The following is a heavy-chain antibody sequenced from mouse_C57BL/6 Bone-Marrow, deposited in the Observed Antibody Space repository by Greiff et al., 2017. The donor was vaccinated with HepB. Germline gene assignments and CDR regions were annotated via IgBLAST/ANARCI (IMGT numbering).Heavy chain of an antibody. D-gene: IGHD2-4*01. J-gene: IGHJ3*01. Sequence: EVQLVESGPGLVKPSQSLSLTCSVTGYSITSGYYWNWIRQFPGNKLEWMGYISYDGSNNYNPSLKNRISITRDTSKNQFFLKLNSVTTEDTATYYCARSYDYDGSFAYWGQGTLVTVSA. V-gene: IGHV3-6*01. CDR1: GYSITSGYY. CDR3: ARSYDYDGSFAY. CDR2: ISYDGSN.